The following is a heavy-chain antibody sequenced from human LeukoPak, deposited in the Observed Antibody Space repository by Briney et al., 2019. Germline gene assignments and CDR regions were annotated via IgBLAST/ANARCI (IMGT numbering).Heavy chain of an antibody. J-gene: IGHJ4*02. D-gene: IGHD3-22*01. CDR2: ISSSSSYI. Sequence: GSLRLSCAASGFTFSSYSMNWVRQAPGKGLEWVSSISSSSSYIYYADSVKGRFTISRDNAKNSLYLQMNSLRAEDTAVYYCARDHHDSRGYYFVDYWGQGTLVTVSS. CDR3: ARDHHDSRGYYFVDY. CDR1: GFTFSSYS. V-gene: IGHV3-21*01.